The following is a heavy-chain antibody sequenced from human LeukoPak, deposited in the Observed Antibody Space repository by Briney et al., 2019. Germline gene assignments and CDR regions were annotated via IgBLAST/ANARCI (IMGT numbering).Heavy chain of an antibody. CDR1: GYTFTIYG. V-gene: IGHV1-18*01. D-gene: IGHD3-10*01. J-gene: IGHJ4*02. CDR2: ISAYNGNT. Sequence: ASVTVSCKASGYTFTIYGISWVRQAPGQGGEWMGWISAYNGNTNYAQKLQGRVTMTTDTSTSTAYMELRSLRSDDTAVYYCARDFVDYYGSGSYSPFGYWGQGTLVTVSS. CDR3: ARDFVDYYGSGSYSPFGY.